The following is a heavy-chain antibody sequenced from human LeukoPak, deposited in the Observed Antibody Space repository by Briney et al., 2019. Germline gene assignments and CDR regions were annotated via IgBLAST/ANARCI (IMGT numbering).Heavy chain of an antibody. CDR2: IYYSGST. CDR3: ARHGHHGNYDL. D-gene: IGHD4-23*01. Sequence: SETLSLTCTVSGGSVSSATYYWAWIRQPPGKGLEWIGSIYYSGSTYYNPSLKSPVTISVDTSKNQFSLKLSSVTAADTAVYHCARHGHHGNYDLWGQGTLVTVSS. CDR1: GGSVSSATYY. V-gene: IGHV4-39*01. J-gene: IGHJ5*02.